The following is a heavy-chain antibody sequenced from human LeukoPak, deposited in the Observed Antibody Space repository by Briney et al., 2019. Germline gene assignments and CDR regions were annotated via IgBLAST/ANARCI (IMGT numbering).Heavy chain of an antibody. Sequence: SETLSLTCSVSGGSISSYYWSWIRQPPGKGLEWIGYIYYSGSTNYNPSLRSRVTISVDTSKNQFSLKLSSVTAADTAVYYCARSGVGPPVTEPFDYWGEGTLVIVFS. CDR1: GGSISSYY. CDR3: ARSGVGPPVTEPFDY. CDR2: IYYSGST. V-gene: IGHV4-59*01. D-gene: IGHD3-10*01. J-gene: IGHJ4*02.